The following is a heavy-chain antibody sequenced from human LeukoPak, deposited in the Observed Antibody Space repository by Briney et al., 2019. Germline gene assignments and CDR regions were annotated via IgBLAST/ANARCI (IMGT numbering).Heavy chain of an antibody. D-gene: IGHD4-17*01. Sequence: GESLKISCKGSGYSFANYWIGWVRQMPGKGLEWMGIIYPADSHPRYSPSFQGQVTISADESISTAYLQWSSLKASDTAIYYCARQPPTVTSSRHYCDYWGQGTLVTVSS. CDR3: ARQPPTVTSSRHYCDY. CDR1: GYSFANYW. V-gene: IGHV5-51*01. CDR2: IYPADSHP. J-gene: IGHJ4*02.